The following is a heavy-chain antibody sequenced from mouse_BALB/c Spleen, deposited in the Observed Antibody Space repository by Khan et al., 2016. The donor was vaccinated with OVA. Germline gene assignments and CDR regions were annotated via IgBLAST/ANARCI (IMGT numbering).Heavy chain of an antibody. D-gene: IGHD1-1*02. Sequence: QVQLKESGPGLVQPSQSLSITCTVSGFSLTNYGVHWVRQSPGKGLEWRGVFWSGGITDYNELLISELGIGKDISKSQVFFKMNRLASNDTAIYYCAKNRNGYCDYWGQGTTLTVSS. V-gene: IGHV2-2*03. CDR1: GFSLTNYG. CDR2: FWSGGIT. J-gene: IGHJ2*01. CDR3: AKNRNGYCDY.